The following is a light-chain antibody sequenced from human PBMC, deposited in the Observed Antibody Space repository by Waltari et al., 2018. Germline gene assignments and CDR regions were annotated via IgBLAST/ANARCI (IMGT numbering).Light chain of an antibody. CDR1: SSDVGRYNY. J-gene: IGLJ1*01. CDR2: EVS. V-gene: IGLV2-8*01. Sequence: QSALTQPPSASGAPGQSVTISCTGTSSDVGRYNYVPWYQHHPGEAPKLILSEVSKRPSGVPDRFSGSKSGNTASLTVSWLQPEDEADYYCSSFAGYNTPFVFGTGTKVTVL. CDR3: SSFAGYNTPFV.